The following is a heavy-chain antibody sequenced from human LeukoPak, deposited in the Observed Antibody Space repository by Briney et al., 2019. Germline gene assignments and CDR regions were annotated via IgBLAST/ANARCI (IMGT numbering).Heavy chain of an antibody. V-gene: IGHV3-7*05. CDR2: LKQDGSEK. CDR3: ARWVSGWDV. J-gene: IGHJ6*02. Sequence: LTRGSLRLSCAASGFSCSIYWMSWVRQAPGKGLEWVASLKQDGSEKYYVDSVKGRFTISRDNAKNSLSLQMNSLRAEDTAVYYCARWVSGWDVWGQGTTVTVSS. CDR1: GFSCSIYW. D-gene: IGHD1-26*01.